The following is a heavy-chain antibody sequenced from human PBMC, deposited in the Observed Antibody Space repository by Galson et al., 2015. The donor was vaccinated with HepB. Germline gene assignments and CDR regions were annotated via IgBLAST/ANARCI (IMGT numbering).Heavy chain of an antibody. CDR2: INAGNGNT. CDR1: GYTFTSYA. J-gene: IGHJ6*02. Sequence: SVKVSCKASGYTFTSYAMHWVRQAPGQRLEWMGWINAGNGNTKYSQKFQGRVTITRDTSASTAYMGLSSLRSEDTAVYYCARGTVTTYYYYYYGMDVWGQGTTVTVSS. D-gene: IGHD4-17*01. CDR3: ARGTVTTYYYYYYGMDV. V-gene: IGHV1-3*01.